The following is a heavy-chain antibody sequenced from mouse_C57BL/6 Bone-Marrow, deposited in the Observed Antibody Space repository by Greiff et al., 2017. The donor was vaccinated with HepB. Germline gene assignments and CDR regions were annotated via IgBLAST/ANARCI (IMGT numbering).Heavy chain of an antibody. J-gene: IGHJ3*01. CDR2: FHPYNDDT. CDR1: GYTFTTYP. V-gene: IGHV1-47*01. D-gene: IGHD1-1*01. CDR3: ARALYYYGSSPWFAY. Sequence: VMLVESGAELVKPGASVKMSCKASGYTFTTYPIEWMKQNHGKSLEWIGNFHPYNDDTKYNEKFKGKATLTVEKSSSTVYLELSRLTSDDSAVYYCARALYYYGSSPWFAYWGQGTLVTVSA.